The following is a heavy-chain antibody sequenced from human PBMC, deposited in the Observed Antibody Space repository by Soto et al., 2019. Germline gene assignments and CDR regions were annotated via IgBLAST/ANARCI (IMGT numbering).Heavy chain of an antibody. CDR2: INHSGST. V-gene: IGHV4-34*01. D-gene: IGHD5-18*01. CDR3: ARRRKPQGYSYGYYLGYFDY. Sequence: QVQLQQWGAGLLKPSETLSLTCAVYGGSFSGYYWSWIRQPPGKGLEWIGEINHSGSTNYNPSLKSRVTISVDTSKNQFSLKLSSVTAADTAVYYCARRRKPQGYSYGYYLGYFDYWGQGTLVTVSS. CDR1: GGSFSGYY. J-gene: IGHJ4*02.